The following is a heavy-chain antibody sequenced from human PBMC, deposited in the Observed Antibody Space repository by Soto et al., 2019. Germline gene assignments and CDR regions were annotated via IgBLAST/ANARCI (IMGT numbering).Heavy chain of an antibody. V-gene: IGHV3-53*02. CDR1: GFSVITNY. J-gene: IGHJ4*02. CDR2: IHSGGNT. CDR3: ARDFTS. Sequence: EVQLVETGGGLVQPGGSLRLSCAASGFSVITNYMSWVRQAPGKGLEWVSIIHSGGNTYFADSVKGRFTISRDSSKNTLYLQMNSLRSEDTAMYFCARDFTSWGQGTLVTGSS.